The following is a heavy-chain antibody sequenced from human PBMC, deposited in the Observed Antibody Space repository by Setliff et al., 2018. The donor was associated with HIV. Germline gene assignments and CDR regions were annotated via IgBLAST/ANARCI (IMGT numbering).Heavy chain of an antibody. CDR1: GDSVSSSSTT. CDR3: ARGHSSLPSDAFDI. Sequence: SETLSLTCAISGDSVSSSSTTWNWIRQSPSRGLEWLGRTYYRSKWYNDSAISVKGRMTINSDTSKNYFSLQLNSVTPDDTAVYYCARGHSSLPSDAFDIWGPGTMVTVSS. D-gene: IGHD6-13*01. V-gene: IGHV6-1*01. J-gene: IGHJ3*02. CDR2: TYYRSKWYN.